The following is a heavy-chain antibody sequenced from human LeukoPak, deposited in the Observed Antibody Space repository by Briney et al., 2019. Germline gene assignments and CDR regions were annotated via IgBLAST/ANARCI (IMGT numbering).Heavy chain of an antibody. CDR1: GFTFSSYW. CDR2: IKQDGSEK. CDR3: ARVKSEWQWVAEDGLWRRNKNHFDY. V-gene: IGHV3-7*01. J-gene: IGHJ4*02. Sequence: GGSLRLSCAASGFTFSSYWMSWVRQAPGKGLEWVANIKQDGSEKYYVDSVKGRFTISRDNAKNSLYLQMNSLRAEDTAVYYCARVKSEWQWVAEDGLWRRNKNHFDYWGQGTLVTVSS. D-gene: IGHD6-19*01.